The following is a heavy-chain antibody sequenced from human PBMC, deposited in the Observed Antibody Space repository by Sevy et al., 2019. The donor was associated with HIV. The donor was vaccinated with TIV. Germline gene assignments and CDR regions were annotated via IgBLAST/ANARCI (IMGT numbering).Heavy chain of an antibody. V-gene: IGHV3-33*08. J-gene: IGHJ4*02. CDR1: GFTFSSYV. CDR2: IWYDGTIK. D-gene: IGHD2-21*02. Sequence: GGSLRVSCAASGFTFSSYVMHWVRQAPGKGLEWVALIWYDGTIKYYADSVKGRLTISRDNSKDTLFLQMNSLTPEDTAVYYCARGGGYCGGDCYSIDYWGQGALVTVSS. CDR3: ARGGGYCGGDCYSIDY.